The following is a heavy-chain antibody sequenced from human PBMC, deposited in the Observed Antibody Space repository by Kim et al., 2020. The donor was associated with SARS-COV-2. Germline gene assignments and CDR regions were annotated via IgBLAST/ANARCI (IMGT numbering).Heavy chain of an antibody. CDR3: AKDSSEAAAGTRWLLYNYFDY. CDR2: ISGSGGST. CDR1: GFTFSSYA. Sequence: GGSLRLSCAASGFTFSSYAMSWVRQAPGKGLEWVSAISGSGGSTYYADSVKGRFTISRDNSKNTLYLQMNSLRAEDTAVYYCAKDSSEAAAGTRWLLYNYFDYWGQGTLVTVSS. D-gene: IGHD6-13*01. J-gene: IGHJ4*02. V-gene: IGHV3-23*01.